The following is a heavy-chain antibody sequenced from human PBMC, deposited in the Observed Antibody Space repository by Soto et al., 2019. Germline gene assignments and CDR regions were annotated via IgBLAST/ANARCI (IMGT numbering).Heavy chain of an antibody. D-gene: IGHD3-3*01. CDR3: ARSGSLDYDFWSDVSRGWFDP. J-gene: IGHJ5*02. Sequence: SESLALTCPVSGGSISSDGYYWSWIRQHPGKCLEWIGYIYHSGITYYNPSLKSRVTISVDRSKNQFSLKLSSVTAADTAVYYCARSGSLDYDFWSDVSRGWFDPCGQGTLVTVST. V-gene: IGHV4-30-2*01. CDR2: IYHSGIT. CDR1: GGSISSDGYY.